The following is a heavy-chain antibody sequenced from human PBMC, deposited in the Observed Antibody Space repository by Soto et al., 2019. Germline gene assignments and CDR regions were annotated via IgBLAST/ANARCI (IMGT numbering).Heavy chain of an antibody. Sequence: QVQLVESGGRLVRPGGSLRLSCAASRFTFGDFYMGWIRQAPGKGLEWLSYISSSGKISYYADSVKGRFTISRDNGKNTLYLQMNSLRSEDSAMYYCAKDRTYGDSLGDFDYWGQGTLVTVSS. CDR2: ISSSGKIS. V-gene: IGHV3-11*01. CDR1: RFTFGDFY. CDR3: AKDRTYGDSLGDFDY. J-gene: IGHJ4*02. D-gene: IGHD4-17*01.